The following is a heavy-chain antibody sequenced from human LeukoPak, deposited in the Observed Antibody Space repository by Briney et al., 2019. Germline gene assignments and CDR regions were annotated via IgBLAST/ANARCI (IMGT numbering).Heavy chain of an antibody. D-gene: IGHD3-10*01. CDR2: IWYDGSNK. Sequence: GRSLRLSCAASGFTFSSYGMHWVRQAPGKGLEWVAVIWYDGSNKYYADSVKGRFTISRDNSKNTLYLQMNSLRAEDTAVYYCARDNNYGSGSYDKMDYYYYMDVWGKGTTVTVSS. V-gene: IGHV3-33*01. J-gene: IGHJ6*03. CDR1: GFTFSSYG. CDR3: ARDNNYGSGSYDKMDYYYYMDV.